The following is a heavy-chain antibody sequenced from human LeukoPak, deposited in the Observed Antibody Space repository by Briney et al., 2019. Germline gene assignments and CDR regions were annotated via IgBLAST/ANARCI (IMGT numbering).Heavy chain of an antibody. CDR3: ARDGYASYYGSGRYYWFDP. CDR2: INHSGST. D-gene: IGHD3-10*01. V-gene: IGHV4-34*01. CDR1: GGSFSGYY. Sequence: LETLSLTCAVYGGSFSGYYWSWIRQAPGEGLEWIGEINHSGSTNYNPSLKSRVTISVDTSKNQFSLKLSSVTAADTAVYYCARDGYASYYGSGRYYWFDPWGQGTLVTVSS. J-gene: IGHJ5*02.